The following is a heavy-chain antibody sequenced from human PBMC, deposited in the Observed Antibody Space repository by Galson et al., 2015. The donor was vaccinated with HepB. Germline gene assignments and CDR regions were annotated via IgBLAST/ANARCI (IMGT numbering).Heavy chain of an antibody. Sequence: SLRLSCAASGFTFSSYAMSWVRQAPGKGLEWVSAISGSGGSTYYADSVKGRFTISRDNSKNTLYLQMSSLRAEDTAVYYCANQPSITESLGRDYHGMDVWGQGTKVTVSS. D-gene: IGHD1-20*01. CDR2: ISGSGGST. CDR1: GFTFSSYA. V-gene: IGHV3-23*01. J-gene: IGHJ6*02. CDR3: ANQPSITESLGRDYHGMDV.